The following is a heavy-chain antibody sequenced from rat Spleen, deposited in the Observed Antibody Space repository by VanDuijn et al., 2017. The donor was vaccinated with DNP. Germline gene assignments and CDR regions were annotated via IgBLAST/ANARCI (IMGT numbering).Heavy chain of an antibody. D-gene: IGHD1-11*01. J-gene: IGHJ2*01. Sequence: EVQLVESGGGLVQPGRSLKLSCAASGFTFSDYNMAWVRQAPKKGLEWVATFSYDGISTYYRDSVKGRFTVSRDNARSTLNLQMDSLRSEDTATYYCVTRVKYGGYDYWGQRVMVTVSS. CDR2: FSYDGIST. CDR3: VTRVKYGGYDY. CDR1: GFTFSDYN. V-gene: IGHV5-7*01.